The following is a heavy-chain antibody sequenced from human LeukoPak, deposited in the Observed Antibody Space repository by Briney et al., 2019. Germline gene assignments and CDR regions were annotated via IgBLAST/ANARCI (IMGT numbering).Heavy chain of an antibody. Sequence: PGGSLRLSCAASGFTFSNYAMHWVRQAPGKGLEWVAVIWYDGSNKYYADSVKGRFTISRDNSKNTLYLQMNSLRAQDTAVYYCAKGKGQNWDPFDYWGQGTMVTVSS. J-gene: IGHJ4*02. CDR1: GFTFSNYA. V-gene: IGHV3-33*06. D-gene: IGHD7-27*01. CDR3: AKGKGQNWDPFDY. CDR2: IWYDGSNK.